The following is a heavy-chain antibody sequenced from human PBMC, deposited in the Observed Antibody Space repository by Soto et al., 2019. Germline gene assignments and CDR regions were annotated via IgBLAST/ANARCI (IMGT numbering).Heavy chain of an antibody. CDR3: ARGMRRVAMPSGY. V-gene: IGHV4-59*02. Sequence: SGGRVYSSFWAGSRKNTGKGLEWIGYIYYSGSTNYTPSLKSRVTISVDTSKNQFSLKLSSVTAADTAVYYCARGMRRVAMPSGYWGQGTLVTVSP. CDR1: GGRVYSSF. CDR2: IYYSGST. D-gene: IGHD2-2*01. J-gene: IGHJ4*02.